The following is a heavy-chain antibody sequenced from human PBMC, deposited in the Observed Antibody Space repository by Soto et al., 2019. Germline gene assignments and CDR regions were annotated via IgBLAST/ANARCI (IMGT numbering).Heavy chain of an antibody. D-gene: IGHD1-26*01. J-gene: IGHJ4*02. CDR2: IIPIFGTA. CDR3: ARDGGRDSGGIDY. V-gene: IGHV1-69*01. CDR1: GGTFSSYS. Sequence: QVQLVQSGAEVKKPGSSVKVSCKASGGTFSSYSINWVRQAPGQGLEWMGEIIPIFGTANYAQKFQGRVTITADESTSTAYMGLSSLRSDDTAVYYCARDGGRDSGGIDYWGQGTLVTVSS.